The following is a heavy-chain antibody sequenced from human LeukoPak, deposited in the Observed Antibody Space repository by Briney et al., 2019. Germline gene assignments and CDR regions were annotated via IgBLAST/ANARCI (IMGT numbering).Heavy chain of an antibody. Sequence: ASVKVSCKASGYTFTSYDINWVRQATGQGLGWMGWMNPNSGNTGYAQKFQGRVTMTRNTSISTAYMELSSLRSEDTAVYYCARVGSGTPEDYFDYWGQGTLVTVSS. V-gene: IGHV1-8*01. D-gene: IGHD1-26*01. CDR2: MNPNSGNT. CDR3: ARVGSGTPEDYFDY. CDR1: GYTFTSYD. J-gene: IGHJ4*02.